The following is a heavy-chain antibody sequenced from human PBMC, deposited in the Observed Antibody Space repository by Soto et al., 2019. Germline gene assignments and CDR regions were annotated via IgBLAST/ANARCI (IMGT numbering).Heavy chain of an antibody. V-gene: IGHV4-61*01. CDR1: GGSVSSSSYY. Sequence: PSETLSLTCTVSGGSVSSSSYYWSWIRQSPGKGLEWIGYIYYSGSTKYNPSLKSRVTISVDTSKNQFSLKLSSVTAADTAVYYCARDRPAVAGFDYWGQGTLVTVSS. J-gene: IGHJ4*02. CDR2: IYYSGST. CDR3: ARDRPAVAGFDY. D-gene: IGHD6-19*01.